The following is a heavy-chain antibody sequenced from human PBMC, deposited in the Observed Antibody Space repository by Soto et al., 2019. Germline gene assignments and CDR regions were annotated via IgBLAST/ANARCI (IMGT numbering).Heavy chain of an antibody. CDR3: AHTLTTTSYIYYYGMDV. Sequence: QITLKESGPTLEKPTQTLTLTCTFCGFSLSTSGVGVGWIRQPPGKALEWLALIYWDDDKRYSPSLKSRLTITKDTSKNQVVLTMTNMDPVDTATYYCAHTLTTTSYIYYYGMDVWGQGTTVTVSS. CDR1: GFSLSTSGVG. D-gene: IGHD4-4*01. CDR2: IYWDDDK. V-gene: IGHV2-5*02. J-gene: IGHJ6*02.